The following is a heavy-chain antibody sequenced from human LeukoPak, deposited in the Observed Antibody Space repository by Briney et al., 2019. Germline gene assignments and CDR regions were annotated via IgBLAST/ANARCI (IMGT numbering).Heavy chain of an antibody. J-gene: IGHJ6*02. Sequence: LVKVSCKASGGTFSSYAISWVRQAPGQGLEWMGRIIPILGIANYAQKFQGRVTITADKSTSTAYMELSSLRSEDTAVYYCASKSSGYGRTTYYYYGMDVWGQGTTVTVSS. CDR1: GGTFSSYA. CDR2: IIPILGIA. CDR3: ASKSSGYGRTTYYYYGMDV. V-gene: IGHV1-69*04. D-gene: IGHD5-12*01.